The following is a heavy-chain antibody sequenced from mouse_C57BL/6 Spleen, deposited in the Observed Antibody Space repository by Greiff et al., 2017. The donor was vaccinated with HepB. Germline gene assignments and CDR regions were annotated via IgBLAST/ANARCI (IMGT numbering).Heavy chain of an antibody. V-gene: IGHV1-81*01. CDR1: GYTFTSYG. CDR2: IYPRSGNT. Sequence: QVQLKESGAELARPGASVKLSCKASGYTFTSYGISWVKQRTGQGLEWIGEIYPRSGNTYYNEKFKGKATLTADKSSSTAYMELRSRTSEDSAVDFCARRGHYYGSSYDFDYWGQGTTLTVSS. J-gene: IGHJ2*01. D-gene: IGHD1-1*01. CDR3: ARRGHYYGSSYDFDY.